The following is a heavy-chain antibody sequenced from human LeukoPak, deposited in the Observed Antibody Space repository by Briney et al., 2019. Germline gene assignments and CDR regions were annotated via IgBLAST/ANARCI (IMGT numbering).Heavy chain of an antibody. D-gene: IGHD1-20*01. J-gene: IGHJ4*02. Sequence: PSDTLSLTCTVSGGSISSYYWSWIRQPAGKGLEWIGRIYTSGSTNYNPSLKSRVTMSVDTSKNQFSLKLSSVTAADTAVYYCAGRRITGTAYYFDYWGQGTLVTVS. CDR3: AGRRITGTAYYFDY. CDR2: IYTSGST. V-gene: IGHV4-4*07. CDR1: GGSISSYY.